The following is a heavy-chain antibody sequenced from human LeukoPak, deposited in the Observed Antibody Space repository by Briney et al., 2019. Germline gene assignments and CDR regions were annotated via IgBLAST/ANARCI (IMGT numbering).Heavy chain of an antibody. J-gene: IGHJ4*02. CDR1: GFTFRSYA. D-gene: IGHD3-9*01. CDR3: AKAMTSSTYYFDS. CDR2: ISLNDGST. V-gene: IGHV3-23*01. Sequence: GGSLRLSCTASGFTFRSYAMNWVRQAPGKGLEWVSVISLNDGSTYCADSVRGRFTISRDNSKNTLFLQMNGLRAEDTAIYYCAKAMTSSTYYFDSWGQGTLVTVSS.